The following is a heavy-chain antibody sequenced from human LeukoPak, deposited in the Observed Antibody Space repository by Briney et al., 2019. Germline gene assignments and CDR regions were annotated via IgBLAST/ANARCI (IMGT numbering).Heavy chain of an antibody. CDR3: ARDRPPYCGGDCYPFDY. CDR1: GGSISSSSYY. Sequence: PSETLSLTCTVSGGSISSSSYYWGWIRQPPGKGLEWIGSIYYSGSTYYNPSLKSRVTISVDTSKNQFSLKLSSVTAADTAVYYCARDRPPYCGGDCYPFDYWGQGTLVTVSS. V-gene: IGHV4-39*07. D-gene: IGHD2-21*02. CDR2: IYYSGST. J-gene: IGHJ4*02.